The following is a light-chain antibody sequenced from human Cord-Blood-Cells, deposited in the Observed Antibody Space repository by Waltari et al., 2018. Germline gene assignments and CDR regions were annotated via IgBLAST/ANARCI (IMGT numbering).Light chain of an antibody. J-gene: IGKJ4*01. CDR3: QQYNNWPPLT. V-gene: IGKV3-15*01. Sequence: EIVMTQSPATLSVSQGERATLSCTASQSVRSNLTWYQKKPGQAPRLLIYVASTRATGIPARFSGSASGTEFTLTISSLQSEDFAVYYCQQYNNWPPLTFGGGTKVEIK. CDR2: VAS. CDR1: QSVRSN.